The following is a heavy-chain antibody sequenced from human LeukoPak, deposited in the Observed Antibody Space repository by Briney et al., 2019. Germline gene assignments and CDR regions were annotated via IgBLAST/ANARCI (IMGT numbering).Heavy chain of an antibody. CDR2: IYTSGST. CDR1: GGSISSYY. J-gene: IGHJ6*04. V-gene: IGHV4-4*07. Sequence: PSETLSLTCTVSGGSISSYYWSWIRQPAGQGLEWIGRIYTSGSTNYNPSLKSRVTMSVDTSKNQFSLKLSPVTAADTAVYYCVRDNSGWPPYVWGKGTTVTISS. CDR3: VRDNSGWPPYV. D-gene: IGHD6-19*01.